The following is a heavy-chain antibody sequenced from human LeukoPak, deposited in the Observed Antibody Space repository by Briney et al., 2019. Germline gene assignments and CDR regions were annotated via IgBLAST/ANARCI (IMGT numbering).Heavy chain of an antibody. CDR2: IIPIFGTA. J-gene: IGHJ6*03. CDR1: GGTFSSYA. V-gene: IGHV1-69*06. D-gene: IGHD5-18*01. CDR3: ARHSGNDLLTIQLWSPYYYYYMDV. Sequence: SVKVSCKASGGTFSSYAISWVRQAPGQGLEWMGGIIPIFGTANYAQKFQGRVTITADKSTSTAYMELSSLRSEDTAVYYCARHSGNDLLTIQLWSPYYYYYMDVWGKGTTVTVSS.